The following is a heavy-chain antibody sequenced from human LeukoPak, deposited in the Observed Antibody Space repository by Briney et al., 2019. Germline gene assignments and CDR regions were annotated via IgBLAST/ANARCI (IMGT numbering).Heavy chain of an antibody. D-gene: IGHD6-19*01. J-gene: IGHJ4*02. Sequence: GGSLRLSCAASGFTFSSYAMSWVRQAPGEGLEWVSAITGSGGGTYYADSVKGRFTISRDNSKNILYPQMNSLSAEDTALYYCAKRVPGWYYCDSWGQGTVVTVSS. CDR2: ITGSGGGT. CDR1: GFTFSSYA. CDR3: AKRVPGWYYCDS. V-gene: IGHV3-23*01.